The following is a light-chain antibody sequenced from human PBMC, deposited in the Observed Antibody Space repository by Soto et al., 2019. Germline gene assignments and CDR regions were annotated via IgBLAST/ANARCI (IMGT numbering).Light chain of an antibody. CDR1: QSGLYSSNYKNY. CDR2: WAS. J-gene: IGKJ2*01. CDR3: QQYYSIMYT. V-gene: IGKV4-1*01. Sequence: DIVMTQSPDSLAVSLGERATINCKSSQSGLYSSNYKNYLAWSQLKTGQPPKLLIHWASTRESGVHDRVSGSGSGRDFSLPISSLQAEDVAVYYCQQYYSIMYTFGQGTKLEIK.